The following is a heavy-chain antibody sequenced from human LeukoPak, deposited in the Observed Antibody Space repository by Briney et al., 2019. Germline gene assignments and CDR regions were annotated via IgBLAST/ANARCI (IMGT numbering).Heavy chain of an antibody. CDR1: GGSISPYY. CDR2: IYYSGST. J-gene: IGHJ4*02. D-gene: IGHD5-12*01. V-gene: IGHV4-59*01. CDR3: ARSTWLLDK. Sequence: SETLSLTCTVSGGSISPYYWSWIRQPPGKGLEWIGYIYYSGSTNYSPSLKSLVTISLDTSKNQFSLKLSSVTAADTAVYYCARSTWLLDKWGQGTLVTVSS.